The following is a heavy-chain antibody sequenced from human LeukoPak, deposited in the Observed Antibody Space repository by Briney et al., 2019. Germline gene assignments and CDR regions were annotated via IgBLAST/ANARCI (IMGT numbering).Heavy chain of an antibody. CDR1: GGSISSSNW. J-gene: IGHJ6*03. D-gene: IGHD3-16*02. Sequence: PSGTLSLTCAVSGGSISSSNWWSWVRQPPGKGLEWIGEIYHSGSTNYNPSLKSRVTISVDKSKNQFSLKLSSVTAADTAVYYCARVTSEYDYVWGSYRYRYYYMDVWGKGTTVTVSS. CDR3: ARVTSEYDYVWGSYRYRYYYMDV. CDR2: IYHSGST. V-gene: IGHV4-4*02.